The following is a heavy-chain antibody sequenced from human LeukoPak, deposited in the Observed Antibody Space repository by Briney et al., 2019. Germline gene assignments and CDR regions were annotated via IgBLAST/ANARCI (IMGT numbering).Heavy chain of an antibody. CDR3: ARWPKIISSSGDY. D-gene: IGHD6-6*01. V-gene: IGHV4-30-2*01. J-gene: IGHJ4*02. CDR1: GGSISSGGYY. Sequence: SETLSLTCTVSGGSISSGGYYWSWIRQPPGKGLEWIGYIYHSGSTYYNPSLKSRVTISVDTSKNQFSLKLSSVTAADTAVYYCARWPKIISSSGDYWGQGTLVTVSS. CDR2: IYHSGST.